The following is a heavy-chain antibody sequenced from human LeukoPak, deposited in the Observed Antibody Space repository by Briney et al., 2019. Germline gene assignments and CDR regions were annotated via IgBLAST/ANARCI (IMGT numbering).Heavy chain of an antibody. CDR2: ISAYNGNT. CDR1: GYTFTSYG. V-gene: IGHV1-18*01. Sequence: ASVKVSCKASGYTFTSYGISWVRQAPGQGLEWMGWISAYNGNTNYAQKLQGRVTMTTDTSTSTAYMELRSLRSDDTAVYYCARGPYYYDSSGYYNFDYWGQGTLVTVPS. J-gene: IGHJ4*02. D-gene: IGHD3-22*01. CDR3: ARGPYYYDSSGYYNFDY.